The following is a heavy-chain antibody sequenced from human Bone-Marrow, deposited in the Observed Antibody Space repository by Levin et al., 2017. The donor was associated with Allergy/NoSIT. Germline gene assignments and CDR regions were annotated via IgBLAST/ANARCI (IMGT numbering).Heavy chain of an antibody. CDR3: ARDQDDYGDYVGVARFDP. J-gene: IGHJ5*02. CDR1: GFTFSDYY. CDR2: ISSSSSYT. Sequence: GGSLRLSCAASGFTFSDYYMSWIRQAPGKGLEWVSYISSSSSYTNYADSVKGRFTISRDNAKNSLYLQMNSLRAEDTAVYYCARDQDDYGDYVGVARFDPWGQGTLVTVSS. D-gene: IGHD4-17*01. V-gene: IGHV3-11*06.